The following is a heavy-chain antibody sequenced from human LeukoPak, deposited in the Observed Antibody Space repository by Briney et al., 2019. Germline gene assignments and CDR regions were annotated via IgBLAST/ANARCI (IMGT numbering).Heavy chain of an antibody. CDR1: GFTFSSFW. CDR3: AGDGGVSGYDLLDY. CDR2: INQDGSEK. D-gene: IGHD5-12*01. J-gene: IGHJ4*02. Sequence: GGSLRLSCAASGFTFSSFWMTWVRQAPGKGLEWVANINQDGSEKYYVDSVKGRFTISRDNAKNSVYLQMNSLRAEDTAVYYCAGDGGVSGYDLLDYWGQGTLVTVSS. V-gene: IGHV3-7*01.